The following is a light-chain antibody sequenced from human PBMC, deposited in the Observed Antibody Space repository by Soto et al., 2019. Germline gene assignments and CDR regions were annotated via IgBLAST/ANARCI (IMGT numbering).Light chain of an antibody. V-gene: IGLV2-14*01. Sequence: QSVLTQPASVSGSPGQSITISCTGTSSDVGGYNYVSWYQKHPGQAPKLMIYEVTNRPSGVSNRFSVSSSGNTASLTISGLQADDEADYYCSSYTSSNTLGVFGTGTKVTVL. CDR2: EVT. J-gene: IGLJ1*01. CDR1: SSDVGGYNY. CDR3: SSYTSSNTLGV.